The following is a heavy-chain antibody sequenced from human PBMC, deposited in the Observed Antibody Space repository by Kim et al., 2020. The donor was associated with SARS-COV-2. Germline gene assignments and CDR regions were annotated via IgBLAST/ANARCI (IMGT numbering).Heavy chain of an antibody. CDR1: GFTFSIYA. V-gene: IGHV3-23*01. D-gene: IGHD5-18*01. Sequence: GGSLRLSCAASGFTFSIYARSWVRQAPGKGLEWVSGIIGNGGSTYYADSVKGRFTISRDNSKNTLYLQMNSLRAEDTAVYYCAKYPHYSYASNDYWGQGTLVTVSS. CDR3: AKYPHYSYASNDY. CDR2: IIGNGGST. J-gene: IGHJ4*01.